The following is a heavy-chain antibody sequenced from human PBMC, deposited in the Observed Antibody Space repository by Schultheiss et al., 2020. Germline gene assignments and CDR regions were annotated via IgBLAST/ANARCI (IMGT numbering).Heavy chain of an antibody. D-gene: IGHD1-7*01. V-gene: IGHV3-7*01. Sequence: GGSLRLSCAASGFTFSSYAMSWVRQAPGKGLEWVANIKPDGSEKSYVDSVKGRFTISRDNAKNTLYLQMNSLRAEDTAVYYCAKDDRGTGTTNGYWGQGTLGTVSS. CDR2: IKPDGSEK. CDR1: GFTFSSYA. CDR3: AKDDRGTGTTNGY. J-gene: IGHJ4*02.